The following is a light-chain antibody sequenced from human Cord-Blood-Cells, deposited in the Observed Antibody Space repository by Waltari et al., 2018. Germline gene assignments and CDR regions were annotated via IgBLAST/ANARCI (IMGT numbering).Light chain of an antibody. Sequence: DIVMPQSPDSLAVSLGERANINCKASQSVLYSSNNKNYLAWYQQKPGQPPKLLIYWASTRESGVPDRFSGSGSGTDFTLTISSLQAEDVAVYYCQQYYSTPITFGQGTRLEIK. V-gene: IGKV4-1*01. CDR1: QSVLYSSNNKNY. J-gene: IGKJ5*01. CDR3: QQYYSTPIT. CDR2: WAS.